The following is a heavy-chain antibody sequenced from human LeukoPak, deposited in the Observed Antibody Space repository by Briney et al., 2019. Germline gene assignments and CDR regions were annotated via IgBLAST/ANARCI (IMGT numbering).Heavy chain of an antibody. J-gene: IGHJ5*02. CDR2: ICPSDSDT. D-gene: IGHD4-11*01. CDR1: GYSFTSYW. CDR3: ARLAYSNYVSFDP. V-gene: IGHV5-51*01. Sequence: GESLRISCTGSGYSFTSYWIGWMRQIPGKGLEWMGHICPSDSDTSYSPSFQGQVTISTDKSISTAYLQLSSLKASDTAMYYCARLAYSNYVSFDPWGQGTLVTVSS.